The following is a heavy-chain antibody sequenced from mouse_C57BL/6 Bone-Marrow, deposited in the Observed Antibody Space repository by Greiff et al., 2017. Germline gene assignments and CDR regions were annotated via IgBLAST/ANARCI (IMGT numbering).Heavy chain of an antibody. V-gene: IGHV1-55*01. D-gene: IGHD4-1*01. CDR3: SRSGPLGRSFDY. Sequence: QVQLQQPGAELVKPGASVKMSCKASGYTFTSYWITWVKQRPGQGLEWIGDIYPTSGRTNYNEKFKSKAILTEDTSSNTAYMQLRSLTSEDSAVFYCSRSGPLGRSFDYWGQGTTLTVSS. CDR1: GYTFTSYW. J-gene: IGHJ2*01. CDR2: IYPTSGRT.